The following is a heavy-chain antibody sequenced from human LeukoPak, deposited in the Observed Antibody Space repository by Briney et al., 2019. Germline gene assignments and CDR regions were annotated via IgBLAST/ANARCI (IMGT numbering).Heavy chain of an antibody. V-gene: IGHV3-21*01. CDR2: ISNSSSYI. D-gene: IGHD2-2*01. J-gene: IGHJ3*02. CDR1: GVTFSSYS. CDR3: ARDNRYCSSTSCQADAFDI. Sequence: PGGSLRLSCAASGVTFSSYSMNWVRQSPGKGLEWVSSISNSSSYIYYADSVEGRFTISRDNAKNSLYLQMNSLRAEDTAVYYCARDNRYCSSTSCQADAFDIWGQGTMVTVSS.